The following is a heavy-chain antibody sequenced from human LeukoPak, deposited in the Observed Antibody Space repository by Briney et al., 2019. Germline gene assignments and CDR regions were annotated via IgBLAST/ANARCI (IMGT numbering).Heavy chain of an antibody. J-gene: IGHJ4*02. CDR2: ISYDGSNK. D-gene: IGHD3-22*01. Sequence: PGRSLRLSCAASGFTFSSYGMHWVSQAPGKGLEWEAVISYDGSNKYFADSVKGRFTISRDNSKNTLYLQMNSLRAEDTAVYYCANSLAYYYDSGAYSLDYWGQGTLVTVSS. V-gene: IGHV3-30*18. CDR1: GFTFSSYG. CDR3: ANSLAYYYDSGAYSLDY.